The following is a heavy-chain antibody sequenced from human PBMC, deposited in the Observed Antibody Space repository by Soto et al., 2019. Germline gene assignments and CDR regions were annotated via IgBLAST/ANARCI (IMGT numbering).Heavy chain of an antibody. CDR2: ISWDGGST. D-gene: IGHD3-16*01. CDR3: AMLSSPHYGMDV. V-gene: IGHV3-43*01. Sequence: GSLRLSCAASGFTFDDYTMHWVRQAPGKGLEWVSLISWDGGSTYYADSVKGRFTISRDNSKNSLYLQMNSLRTEDTALYYCAMLSSPHYGMDVWGRGTTVTVSS. J-gene: IGHJ6*02. CDR1: GFTFDDYT.